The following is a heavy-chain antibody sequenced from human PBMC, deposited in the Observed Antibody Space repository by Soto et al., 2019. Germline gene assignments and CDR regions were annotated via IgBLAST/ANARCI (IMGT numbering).Heavy chain of an antibody. V-gene: IGHV3-33*01. CDR3: ARGGVRGVLYYLDY. CDR1: GFTFSSYG. J-gene: IGHJ4*02. CDR2: IWYDGSNK. Sequence: QVQLVESGGGVVQPGRSLRLSCAASGFTFSSYGMHWVRQAPGKGLEWVAVIWYDGSNKYYADSVKGRFTISRDNSKNTLYMQKNSMRAEDQAVYYCARGGVRGVLYYLDYWGQGTLVTVSS. D-gene: IGHD3-10*01.